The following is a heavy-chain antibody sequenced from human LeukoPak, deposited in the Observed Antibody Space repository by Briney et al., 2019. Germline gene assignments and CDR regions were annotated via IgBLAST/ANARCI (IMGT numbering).Heavy chain of an antibody. D-gene: IGHD2-15*01. V-gene: IGHV5-10-1*01. CDR2: IDPSDSYT. CDR1: GYTFADYY. J-gene: IGHJ3*02. Sequence: KVSCKASGYTFADYYIHWVRQMPGKGLEWMGRIDPSDSYTNYSPSFQGHVTISADKSISTAYLQWSSLKASDTAMYYCASPGGGFDIWGQGTMVTVSP. CDR3: ASPGGGFDI.